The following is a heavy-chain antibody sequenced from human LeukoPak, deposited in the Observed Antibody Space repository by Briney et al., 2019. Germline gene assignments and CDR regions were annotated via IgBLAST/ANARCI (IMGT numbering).Heavy chain of an antibody. D-gene: IGHD2-2*01. CDR2: IYYTGSI. Sequence: SETLSLTCTVSGASISDYYWSWIRQPPGKGLEWFGYIYYTGSIKYNPSLESRVTISIDTSKNHLYLKLSSVTAADTAMYYCARHSRAYSSTSGTFEYWGQGTLVTVSS. J-gene: IGHJ4*02. CDR1: GASISDYY. V-gene: IGHV4-59*08. CDR3: ARHSRAYSSTSGTFEY.